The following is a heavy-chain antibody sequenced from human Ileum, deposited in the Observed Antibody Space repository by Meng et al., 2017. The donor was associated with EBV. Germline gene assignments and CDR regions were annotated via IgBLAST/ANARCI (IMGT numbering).Heavy chain of an antibody. V-gene: IGHV4-39*01. Sequence: LLLQASDLGVVQPSEPSSLTCSGSCGSITSYSYYLGRIRQPPGKGMEWIATIYHTGSTYYNPSLKSRVTISVDTSKNEFSLKVTSVTAADTALYYCARRDTAWFDPWGRGTLVTVSS. CDR1: CGSITSYSYY. J-gene: IGHJ5*02. CDR3: ARRDTAWFDP. CDR2: IYHTGST. D-gene: IGHD2-21*02.